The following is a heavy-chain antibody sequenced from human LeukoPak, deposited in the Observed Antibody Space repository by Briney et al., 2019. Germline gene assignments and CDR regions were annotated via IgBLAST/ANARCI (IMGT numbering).Heavy chain of an antibody. CDR1: GYTFTGYY. Sequence: ASVKVSCKASGYTFTGYYMHWVRQAPGQGLEWMGWINPNSGGTNYAQKFQGRVTITRDTSISTAYMELSRLRSDDTAVYYCARGLLGYCTNGVCYGNHYYYYMDVWGKGTTVTVSS. D-gene: IGHD2-8*01. J-gene: IGHJ6*03. CDR3: ARGLLGYCTNGVCYGNHYYYYMDV. V-gene: IGHV1-2*02. CDR2: INPNSGGT.